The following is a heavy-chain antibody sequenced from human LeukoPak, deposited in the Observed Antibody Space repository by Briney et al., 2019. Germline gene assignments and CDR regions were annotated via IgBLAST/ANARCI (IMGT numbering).Heavy chain of an antibody. CDR1: RFTFSSYA. J-gene: IGHJ3*02. V-gene: IGHV3-33*01. CDR3: ARSGSGSYAFDI. Sequence: EGSLRLSCAASRFTFSSYAMHWVRQAPGKGLEWVAVIWYDGSNKYYADSVKGRFTISRDNSKNTLYLQMNSLRAEDTAVYYCARSGSGSYAFDIWGQGTMVTISS. D-gene: IGHD3-10*01. CDR2: IWYDGSNK.